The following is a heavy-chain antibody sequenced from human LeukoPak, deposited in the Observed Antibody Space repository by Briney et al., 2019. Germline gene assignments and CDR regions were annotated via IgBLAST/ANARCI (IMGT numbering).Heavy chain of an antibody. CDR1: GGSISSYS. Sequence: PSETLSLTCTVSGGSISSYSWSWIRQPPGKGLEWIGYMYYSGSTNYNPSLKSRVTISVDTSTNQFSLKLSSATAADTAVYYCARHGVGAHLWEPHYFDYWGQGTLVTVSS. CDR3: ARHGVGAHLWEPHYFDY. D-gene: IGHD1-26*01. V-gene: IGHV4-59*08. CDR2: MYYSGST. J-gene: IGHJ4*02.